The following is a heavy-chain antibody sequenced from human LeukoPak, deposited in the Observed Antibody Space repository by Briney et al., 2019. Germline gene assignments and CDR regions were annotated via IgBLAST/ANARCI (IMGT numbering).Heavy chain of an antibody. CDR3: ARGGLYCSGGSCYLDY. D-gene: IGHD2-15*01. CDR2: MNPNSGNT. CDR1: GYTFTSYD. V-gene: IGHV1-8*03. J-gene: IGHJ4*02. Sequence: GASVKVSCKASGYTFTSYDINWVRQATGQGLEWMGWMNPNSGNTGYAQKFQGRVTITRKTSISTAYMELSSLRSEDTAVYYCARGGLYCSGGSCYLDYWGQGTLVTVSS.